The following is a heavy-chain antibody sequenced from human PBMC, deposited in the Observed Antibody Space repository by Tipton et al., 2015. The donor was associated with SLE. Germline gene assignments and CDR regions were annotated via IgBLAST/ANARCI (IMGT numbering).Heavy chain of an antibody. CDR1: GFTFSSYW. Sequence: SLRLFCAASGFTFSSYWMSWVRQAPGKGLEWVANIKQDGSEKYYVDSVKGRFTISRDNAKNSLYLQMNSLRAEDTAVYYCAREAYSGSYFDHWGQGTLVTVSS. CDR3: AREAYSGSYFDH. J-gene: IGHJ4*02. V-gene: IGHV3-7*01. D-gene: IGHD1-26*01. CDR2: IKQDGSEK.